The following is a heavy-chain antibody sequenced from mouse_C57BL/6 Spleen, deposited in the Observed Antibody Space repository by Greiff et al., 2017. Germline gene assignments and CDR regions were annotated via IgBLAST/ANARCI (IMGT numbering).Heavy chain of an antibody. CDR1: GYTFTDYN. J-gene: IGHJ3*01. CDR3: AGGELCRYPAWFAY. D-gene: IGHD1-1*01. V-gene: IGHV1-22*01. CDR2: INPNNGGT. Sequence: EVQLQQSGPELVKPGASVKMSCKASGYTFTDYNMHWVKQSPGKSLEWIGYINPNNGGTSYNQKFKGKATLTVNKSSSTAYMELRSLTSEDSAVXYYAGGELCRYPAWFAYWGQGTLVTVSA.